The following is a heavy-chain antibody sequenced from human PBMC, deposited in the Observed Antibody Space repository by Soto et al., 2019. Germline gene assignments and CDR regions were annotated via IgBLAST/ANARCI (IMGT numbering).Heavy chain of an antibody. CDR2: LYGGGSA. J-gene: IGHJ4*02. V-gene: IGHV3-53*01. CDR3: TRAGHSYGSY. Sequence: EVQLVESGGGLIQPGGSLRLSCAASGFTVSSSFMSWVRQAPGKGLEWVSLLYGGGSAYYADSVKGRFSISRDNSKNVLFLQMNSLRVEDTAIYYCTRAGHSYGSYWGQGTLVNVTS. D-gene: IGHD5-18*01. CDR1: GFTVSSSF.